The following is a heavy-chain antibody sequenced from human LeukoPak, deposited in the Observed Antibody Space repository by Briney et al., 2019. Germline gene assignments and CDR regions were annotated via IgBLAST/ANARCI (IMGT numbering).Heavy chain of an antibody. Sequence: SETLSLTCTVSGYSISSGYYWGWIRQPPGKGREWIGSIYHSGSTYYNPSLKSRVTISVDTSKNQFSLKLSSVTAADTAVYYCARLDCSGGSCYLGVDYWGQGTLVTVSS. CDR3: ARLDCSGGSCYLGVDY. V-gene: IGHV4-38-2*02. CDR1: GYSISSGYY. CDR2: IYHSGST. D-gene: IGHD2-15*01. J-gene: IGHJ4*02.